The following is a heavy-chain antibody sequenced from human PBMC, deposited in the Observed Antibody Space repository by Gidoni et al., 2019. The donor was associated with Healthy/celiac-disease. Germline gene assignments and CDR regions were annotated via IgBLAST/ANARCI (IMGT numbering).Heavy chain of an antibody. CDR3: ARGGGKITMVRGVIYDY. CDR1: GGSFRRYN. V-gene: IGHV4-34*01. D-gene: IGHD3-10*01. J-gene: IGHJ4*02. CDR2: INHSGST. Sequence: QAQLPQWGAGLLKPSETLSLTCPVYGGSFRRYNWSWIRRPPGKGLEWIGEINHSGSTNYNPSLKSRVTISVDTSKNQFSRKLSSVTAADTAVYYCARGGGKITMVRGVIYDYWGQGTLVTVSS.